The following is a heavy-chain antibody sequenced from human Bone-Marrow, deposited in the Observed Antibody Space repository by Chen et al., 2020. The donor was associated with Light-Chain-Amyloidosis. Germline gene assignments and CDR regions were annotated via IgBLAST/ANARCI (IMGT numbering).Heavy chain of an antibody. D-gene: IGHD3-10*01. V-gene: IGHV3-23*01. Sequence: EVQLLESGGGLVQPGGSLRSSWAASGFTFSSYGMTWVRQAPGKGLEWVSTIIGSGGSTYYADSVKGRFTISRDNSKNTLYLQMNSLRAEDTAVYYCANTGGAVNPYFYYYYMDVWGRGTTVTVSS. J-gene: IGHJ6*03. CDR3: ANTGGAVNPYFYYYYMDV. CDR2: IIGSGGST. CDR1: GFTFSSYG.